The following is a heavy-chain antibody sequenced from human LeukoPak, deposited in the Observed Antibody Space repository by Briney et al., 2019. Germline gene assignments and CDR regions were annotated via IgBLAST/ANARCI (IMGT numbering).Heavy chain of an antibody. CDR2: IKQDGGEK. V-gene: IGHV3-7*01. CDR1: GFTFSNYW. CDR3: ARGKGSIGRNSRTNKNWFDP. Sequence: GGSLRLSCAASGFTFSNYWMNWVRQAPGKGLEWVANIKQDGGEKSYVDSVKGRFTISRDNAKNSLHLQMNSLRAEDTAVYYCARGKGSIGRNSRTNKNWFDPWGQGTLVTVSS. D-gene: IGHD2/OR15-2a*01. J-gene: IGHJ5*02.